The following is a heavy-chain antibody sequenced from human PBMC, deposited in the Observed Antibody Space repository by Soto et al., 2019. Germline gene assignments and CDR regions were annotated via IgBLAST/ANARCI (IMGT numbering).Heavy chain of an antibody. CDR1: GLTVSSNY. J-gene: IGHJ6*03. CDR3: ARGGGYYYDYMDV. Sequence: EVQLVESGGGLVQPGGSLRLSCAASGLTVSSNYMNWVRQAPGKGLEWVSVIYNGGSIYYADSVRGRFTISRDNSKNTLYLQMNSLRAEDTAVYYCARGGGYYYDYMDVWGKEPTVTVSS. V-gene: IGHV3-66*01. CDR2: IYNGGSI. D-gene: IGHD6-25*01.